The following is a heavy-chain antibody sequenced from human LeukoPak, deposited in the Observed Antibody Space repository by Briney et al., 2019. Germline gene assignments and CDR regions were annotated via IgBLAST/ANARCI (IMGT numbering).Heavy chain of an antibody. CDR1: GFSFSSYY. J-gene: IGHJ6*02. CDR3: TRDLAAVPGPRMDV. D-gene: IGHD6-19*01. CDR2: INPDGSER. Sequence: GGSPRLSCAASGFSFSSYYMSWVRQAPGKGLEWVALINPDGSERYYVDSLKGRFTISRDNAKNSLYLQMDSLRDDDTAMYFCTRDLAAVPGPRMDVWGQGTTVTVSS. V-gene: IGHV3-7*03.